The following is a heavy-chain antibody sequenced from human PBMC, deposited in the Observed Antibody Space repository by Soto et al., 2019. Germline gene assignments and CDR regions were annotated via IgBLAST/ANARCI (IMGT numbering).Heavy chain of an antibody. J-gene: IGHJ5*02. CDR1: GFTFISST. V-gene: IGHV1-58*02. D-gene: IGHD3-10*01. CDR2: IVVGSGNT. CDR3: AAGPLDICYASGSGRRGPLNWFDP. Sequence: ASVKVSCKASGFTFISSTMQWVRQARGQRLEWIGWIVVGSGNTNYAQKFQERVTITRDMSTSTAYMELSSLRSEDTAVYYCAAGPLDICYASGSGRRGPLNWFDPWGHGALDTLSS.